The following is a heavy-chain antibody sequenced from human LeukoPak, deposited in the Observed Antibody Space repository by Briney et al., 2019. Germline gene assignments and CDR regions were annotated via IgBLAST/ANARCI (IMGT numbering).Heavy chain of an antibody. V-gene: IGHV1-2*02. CDR2: INPNSGGT. CDR1: GYTFTGYY. CDR3: ATPYGEDAFDI. J-gene: IGHJ3*02. D-gene: IGHD4-17*01. Sequence: GASVKVSCKASGYTFTGYYMHWVRQAPGQGLEWMGWINPNSGGTNCAQRFQGRVTMTRDTSISTAYMELSRLRSDDTAVYYCATPYGEDAFDIWGQGTMVTVSS.